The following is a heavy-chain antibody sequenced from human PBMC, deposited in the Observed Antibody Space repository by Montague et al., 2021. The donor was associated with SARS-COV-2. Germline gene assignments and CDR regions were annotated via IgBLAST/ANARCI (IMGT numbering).Heavy chain of an antibody. V-gene: IGHV6-1*01. CDR1: GDSVSSHGGA. CDR3: ARDTGSAGIYYYYGMDV. D-gene: IGHD3-10*01. Sequence: CAISGDSVSSHGGAWNWIRQSPSRGLEWLGRPYYRSKWFYDYAVSLKSRLTIKPGTSKNQFSLQLNSVTPEDTAVYYCARDTGSAGIYYYYGMDVWGQGTTVTVSS. CDR2: PYYRSKWFY. J-gene: IGHJ6*02.